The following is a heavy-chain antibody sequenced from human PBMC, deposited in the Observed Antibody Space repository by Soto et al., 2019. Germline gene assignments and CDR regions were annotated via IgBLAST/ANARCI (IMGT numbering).Heavy chain of an antibody. D-gene: IGHD3-16*02. CDR3: ARCRYTVWDYYYYGMDV. V-gene: IGHV3-30-3*01. Sequence: QVQLVESGGGVVQPGRSLRLSCAASGFTFSSYAMHWVRQAPGKGLEWVAVISYDGSNKYYADSVKGRFTISRDNSKNTLYLQMNSLRAEDTAVYYCARCRYTVWDYYYYGMDVWGQGTTVTVSS. J-gene: IGHJ6*02. CDR2: ISYDGSNK. CDR1: GFTFSSYA.